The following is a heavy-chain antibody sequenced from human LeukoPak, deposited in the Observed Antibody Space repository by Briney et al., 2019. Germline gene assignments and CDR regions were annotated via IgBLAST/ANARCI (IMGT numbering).Heavy chain of an antibody. V-gene: IGHV4-30-4*08. CDR2: IYYSGST. CDR1: GGSISSGDYY. CDR3: ARSMVRGVNWGYYYYMDV. J-gene: IGHJ6*03. D-gene: IGHD3-10*01. Sequence: PSETLSLTXTVSGGSISSGDYYWSWIRQPPGTGLEWIGYIYYSGSTYYNPSLKSRVTISVDTSKNQFSLKLSSVTAADTAVYYCARSMVRGVNWGYYYYMDVWGKGTTVTVSS.